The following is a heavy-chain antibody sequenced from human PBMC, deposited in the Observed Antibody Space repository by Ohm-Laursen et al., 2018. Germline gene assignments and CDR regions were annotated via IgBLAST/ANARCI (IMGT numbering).Heavy chain of an antibody. CDR3: ARRGRSNWFDP. J-gene: IGHJ5*02. V-gene: IGHV4-59*08. CDR1: GGSISDYY. Sequence: SETLSLTCSVSGGSISDYYWSWIRQSPGKGLEWIGYIYYNGRTSYNPSLKTRVTISVDASKNQFSLKLSSVTAADTAVYYCARRGRSNWFDPWGQGTLVTVSS. CDR2: IYYNGRT.